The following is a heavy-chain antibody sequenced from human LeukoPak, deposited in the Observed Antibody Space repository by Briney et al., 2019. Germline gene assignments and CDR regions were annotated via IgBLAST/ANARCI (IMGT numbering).Heavy chain of an antibody. J-gene: IGHJ4*02. CDR3: ARGTGYYST. CDR2: IHYSGSS. CDR1: GGSISSSGYY. Sequence: SETLSLTCTVSGGSISSSGYYWGWIRQPPGKRLEWFGSIHYSGSSQYNPSFKSRVTISADTSKNQFSLRLSSVTAADTAVYYCARGTGYYSTWGQGTLVTVSS. D-gene: IGHD3-22*01. V-gene: IGHV4-39*01.